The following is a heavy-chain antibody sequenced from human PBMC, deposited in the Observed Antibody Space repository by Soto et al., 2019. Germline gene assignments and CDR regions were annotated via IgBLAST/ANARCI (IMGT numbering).Heavy chain of an antibody. Sequence: QVQLQESGPGLVKPSQTVSLTCTVSGGSISSGHYYWSWIRQPPGKGLEWIGYIYYTGSTYYVPSLKSRVTISADTSQNQFSLKLSSVTAADTAVYYCARATLEQQLGYWGQGTLVTVSS. D-gene: IGHD6-13*01. J-gene: IGHJ4*02. V-gene: IGHV4-30-4*01. CDR1: GGSISSGHYY. CDR2: IYYTGST. CDR3: ARATLEQQLGY.